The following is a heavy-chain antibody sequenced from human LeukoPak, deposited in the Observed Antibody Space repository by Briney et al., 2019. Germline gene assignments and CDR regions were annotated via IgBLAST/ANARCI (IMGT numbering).Heavy chain of an antibody. CDR2: VSPPGGGT. V-gene: IGHV3-21*01. CDR1: GFTFSNHG. CDR3: AELGITMIGGV. Sequence: GGSLRLSCAASGFTFSNHGMNWVRQAPGKGLEWLSGVSPPGGGTYYADSVKGRFTISRDNAKNSLYLQMNSLRAEDTAVYYCAELGITMIGGVWGKGTTATISS. D-gene: IGHD3-10*02. J-gene: IGHJ6*04.